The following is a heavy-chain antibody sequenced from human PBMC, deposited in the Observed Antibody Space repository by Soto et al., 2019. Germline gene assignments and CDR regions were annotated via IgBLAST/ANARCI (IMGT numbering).Heavy chain of an antibody. D-gene: IGHD3-22*01. Sequence: QVQLVESGGGVVQPGRSLRLSCAASGFTFSSYGMHWVRQAPGKGLEWVAVISYDGSNKYYADSVKGRFTISRDNSKNTLYLQMNSLRGDDTAVYYCAKAYLGYDSSGYTDYWGQGTLVTVSS. V-gene: IGHV3-30*18. CDR3: AKAYLGYDSSGYTDY. CDR2: ISYDGSNK. CDR1: GFTFSSYG. J-gene: IGHJ4*02.